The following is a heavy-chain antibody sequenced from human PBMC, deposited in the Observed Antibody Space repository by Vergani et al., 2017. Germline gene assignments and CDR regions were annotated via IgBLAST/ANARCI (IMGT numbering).Heavy chain of an antibody. J-gene: IGHJ4*02. D-gene: IGHD2-2*01. CDR3: VKDPRDIVAVPGPHEY. V-gene: IGHV3-30*18. CDR2: ISYDGSNK. CDR1: GFTFSSYG. Sequence: QVQLVESGGGVVQPGRSLRLSCAASGFTFSSYGMHWVRQAPGKGLEWVAVISYDGSNKYYADSVKGRFTISRDNSKNTLYLQMNSLRAEDTAVYFCVKDPRDIVAVPGPHEYWGQGTLVTVSS.